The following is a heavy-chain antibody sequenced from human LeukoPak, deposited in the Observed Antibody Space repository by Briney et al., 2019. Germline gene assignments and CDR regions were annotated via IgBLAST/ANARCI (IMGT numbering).Heavy chain of an antibody. V-gene: IGHV4-34*01. J-gene: IGHJ4*02. CDR1: GGSFSDYY. CDR3: ARVPRYAWVFGVVTATIFDY. D-gene: IGHD3-3*01. Sequence: PSETLSLTCAVYGGSFSDYYWTWIRQPPGKGLEWIGEINHSGSTNYNPSLKSRVTISVDTSKNQFSLKLSSVTAADTAVYYCARVPRYAWVFGVVTATIFDYWGQGTLVTVSS. CDR2: INHSGST.